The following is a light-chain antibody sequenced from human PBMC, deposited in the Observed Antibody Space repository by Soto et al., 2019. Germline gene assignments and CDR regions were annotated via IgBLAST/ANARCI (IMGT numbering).Light chain of an antibody. J-gene: IGLJ2*01. V-gene: IGLV2-14*01. CDR1: SSDVGGYNY. Sequence: QSALTQPASVSGSPGQSITISCTGTSSDVGGYNYVSWYQQHPGKAPKLIIYNVSNRPSGISDRFSGSKSGNTASLTISGLQADDESDYYCSSYTRSSTVVFGGGTKLTVL. CDR2: NVS. CDR3: SSYTRSSTVV.